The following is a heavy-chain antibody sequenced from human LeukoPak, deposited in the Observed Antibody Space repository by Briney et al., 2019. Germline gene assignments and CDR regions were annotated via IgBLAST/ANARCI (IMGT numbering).Heavy chain of an antibody. CDR2: IYYTGNT. J-gene: IGHJ4*02. CDR3: ARGAIKAYSSGWYGGVFPRYFDY. D-gene: IGHD6-19*01. V-gene: IGHV4-39*01. Sequence: SETLSLTCTVSGVSISSSYSYWGWIRQPPGMGLEWIGSIYYTGNTYYNASLKSQVSISIDTSKNQFSLKLTSVTAADTAVYYCARGAIKAYSSGWYGGVFPRYFDYWGQGTLVTVSS. CDR1: GVSISSSYSY.